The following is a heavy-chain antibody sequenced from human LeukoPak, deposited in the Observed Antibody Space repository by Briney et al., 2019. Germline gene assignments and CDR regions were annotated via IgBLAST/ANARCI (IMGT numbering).Heavy chain of an antibody. Sequence: SQTLSLTCTVSGGSISSGDYYWSWIRQHPGKGLEWIGYISYSGSTYYNPSLESRVTISVDTSKNQFSLKLSSVTAADTAVYYCARTARDYGSGSYYSYYFDYWGQGTLVTVSS. CDR2: ISYSGST. CDR3: ARTARDYGSGSYYSYYFDY. CDR1: GGSISSGDYY. V-gene: IGHV4-30-4*01. D-gene: IGHD3-10*01. J-gene: IGHJ4*02.